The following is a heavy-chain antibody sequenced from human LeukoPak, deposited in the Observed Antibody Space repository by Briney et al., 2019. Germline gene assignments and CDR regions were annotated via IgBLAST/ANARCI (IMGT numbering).Heavy chain of an antibody. CDR2: IKQDGSEK. J-gene: IGHJ4*02. CDR3: AGGTGFIIKD. D-gene: IGHD3-9*01. Sequence: GGSLRLSCAASGFTFSLYWMNWVRRAPGKGLEWVANIKQDGSEKNYVDSVKGRFTISRDNAKDSLYLQMNNLRVEDTAMYYCAGGTGFIIKDWGQGTLVTVSS. V-gene: IGHV3-7*03. CDR1: GFTFSLYW.